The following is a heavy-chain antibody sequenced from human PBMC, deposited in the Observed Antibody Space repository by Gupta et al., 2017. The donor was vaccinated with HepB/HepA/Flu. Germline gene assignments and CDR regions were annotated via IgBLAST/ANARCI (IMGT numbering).Heavy chain of an antibody. V-gene: IGHV3-48*03. CDR2: ISTSGANT. Sequence: QMVESGVGSVQRGGSLRLSCAASGLFFSGYEMTWVRQAPGKGLEWISYISTSGANTKYAASVEGRFTISRDNAKNSLYLQMNKLRGDDTATYYCASKMKTSKAFDVWGQGAEVTVSS. CDR1: GLFFSGYE. CDR3: ASKMKTSKAFDV. J-gene: IGHJ3*01. D-gene: IGHD5-24*01.